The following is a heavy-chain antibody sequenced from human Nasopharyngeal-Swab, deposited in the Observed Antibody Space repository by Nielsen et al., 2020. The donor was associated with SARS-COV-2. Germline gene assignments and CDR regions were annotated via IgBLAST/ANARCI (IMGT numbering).Heavy chain of an antibody. D-gene: IGHD6-19*01. CDR1: GFTFDDYA. J-gene: IGHJ6*02. Sequence: SLKISCAASGFTFDDYAMHWVRQAPGKGLEWVSGISWNSGSIGYADSVKGQFTISRDNAKNSLYLQMNSLRAEDTALYYCAKDMGSIAVAGYYYYGMDVWGQGTTVTVSS. CDR3: AKDMGSIAVAGYYYYGMDV. V-gene: IGHV3-9*01. CDR2: ISWNSGSI.